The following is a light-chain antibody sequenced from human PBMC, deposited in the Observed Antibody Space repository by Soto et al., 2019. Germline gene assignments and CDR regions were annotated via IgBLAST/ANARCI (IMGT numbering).Light chain of an antibody. Sequence: EILLTQSPGTLSLSPGERTTLSCRASQSLSNSFLAWYQQKPGQTPRLLISGASIRATDIPDRFSGSGSGTDFTLPISRLVPQDFSVHFCQHYRSLPLSFGGGTNVDIK. CDR2: GAS. J-gene: IGKJ4*01. CDR1: QSLSNSF. V-gene: IGKV3-20*01. CDR3: QHYRSLPLS.